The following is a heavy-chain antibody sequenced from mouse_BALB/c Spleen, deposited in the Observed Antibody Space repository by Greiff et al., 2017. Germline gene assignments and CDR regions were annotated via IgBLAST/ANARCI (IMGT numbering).Heavy chain of an antibody. D-gene: IGHD2-2*01. CDR2: ISSGGGST. J-gene: IGHJ2*01. Sequence: DVMLVESGGGLVKPGGSLKLSCAASGFAFSSYDMSWVRQTPEKRLEWVAYISSGGGSTYYPDTVKGRFTISRDNAKNTLYLQMSSLKSEDTAMYYCARQGGYRFFDYWGQGTTLTVSS. V-gene: IGHV5-12-1*01. CDR1: GFAFSSYD. CDR3: ARQGGYRFFDY.